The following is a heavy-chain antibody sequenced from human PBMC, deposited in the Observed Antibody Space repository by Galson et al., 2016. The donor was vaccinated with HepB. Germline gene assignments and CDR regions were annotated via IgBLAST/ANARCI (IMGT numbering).Heavy chain of an antibody. CDR1: GFSLSTSGMC. CDR3: ARTQELRSFVLDAFDI. Sequence: PALVKPPQTLTLTCTFSGFSLSTSGMCVSWIRQPPGKALEWLALIDWDDDKYYSTSLKTRLTISKDTSKNQVVLTMSNMDPVDTATYYCARTQELRSFVLDAFDIWGQGTMVTVSS. J-gene: IGHJ3*02. V-gene: IGHV2-70*01. CDR2: IDWDDDK. D-gene: IGHD3-9*01.